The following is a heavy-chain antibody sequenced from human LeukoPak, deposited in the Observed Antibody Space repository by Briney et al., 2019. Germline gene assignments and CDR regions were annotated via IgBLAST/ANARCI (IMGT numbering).Heavy chain of an antibody. V-gene: IGHV3-33*01. CDR3: ARDTVRDGYNNFDY. D-gene: IGHD5-24*01. CDR1: GFTFSSYG. J-gene: IGHJ4*02. Sequence: GGSLRLSCAASGFTFSSYGMHWVRQAPGKGLEWVAVIWYDGSNKHYADSVKGRFTISRDNSKNTLYLQMNSLRAEETAVYYCARDTVRDGYNNFDYWGQGTLVTVSS. CDR2: IWYDGSNK.